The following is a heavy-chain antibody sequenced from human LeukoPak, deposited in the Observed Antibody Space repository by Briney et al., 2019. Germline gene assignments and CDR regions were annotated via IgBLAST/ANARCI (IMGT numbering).Heavy chain of an antibody. CDR2: IFYSVNT. CDR1: GGSISSGDYY. V-gene: IGHV4-30-4*08. D-gene: IGHD3-3*01. J-gene: IGHJ3*01. CDR3: ATCDFWGGYWAFDF. Sequence: SQTLPLTCTVSGGSISSGDYYWSWIRQPPGKGLEWIGYIFYSVNTYYNPSLKSRVIISVDTSKNHFSLKLSSVTAADTAVYYCATCDFWGGYWAFDFWGQGTMVTVSS.